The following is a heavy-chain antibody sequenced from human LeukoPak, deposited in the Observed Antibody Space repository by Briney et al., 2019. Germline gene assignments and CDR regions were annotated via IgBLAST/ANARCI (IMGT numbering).Heavy chain of an antibody. Sequence: GGSLRLSCAASGFTFNDAWMNGVRQGSGKGLEWVSYISSSGSTIYYADSVKGRFTISRDNAKNSLYLQMNSLRAEDTAVYYCAELGITMIGGVWGKGTTVTISS. CDR1: GFTFNDAW. D-gene: IGHD3-10*02. CDR3: AELGITMIGGV. CDR2: ISSSGSTI. J-gene: IGHJ6*04. V-gene: IGHV3-11*04.